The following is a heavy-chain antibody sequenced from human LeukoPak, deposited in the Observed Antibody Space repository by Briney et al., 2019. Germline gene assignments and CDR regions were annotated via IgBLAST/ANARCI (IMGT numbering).Heavy chain of an antibody. CDR3: ARDRDLRAASGTFDF. D-gene: IGHD6-25*01. J-gene: IGHJ4*02. Sequence: ASVKVSCKASGYTFTNNGISWVRQAPGQGLEWMGWISGYNGNTDYAQKFQGRVIMTTDTSTSIAYMELRSLRSDDTAVYCCARDRDLRAASGTFDFWGQGSLVTVSS. CDR2: ISGYNGNT. CDR1: GYTFTNNG. V-gene: IGHV1-18*04.